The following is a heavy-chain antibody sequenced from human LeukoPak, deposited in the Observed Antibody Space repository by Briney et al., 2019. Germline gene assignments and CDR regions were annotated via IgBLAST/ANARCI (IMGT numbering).Heavy chain of an antibody. CDR2: SSYTGST. V-gene: IGHV4-59*01. Sequence: SETLSLTCTVSGGSISNNYWSWIRQPPGKGLEWITYSSYTGSTNYNPSLRSRVTISVDTSKNQFSLRLRSVTAADTAVYYCARFIPSSGIDPWGQGTLVTVSS. D-gene: IGHD3-10*02. CDR1: GGSISNNY. J-gene: IGHJ5*02. CDR3: ARFIPSSGIDP.